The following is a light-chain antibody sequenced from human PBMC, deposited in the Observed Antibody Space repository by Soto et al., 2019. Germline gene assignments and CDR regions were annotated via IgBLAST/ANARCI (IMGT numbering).Light chain of an antibody. CDR1: QSVDSR. CDR3: QQYGHSLWT. V-gene: IGKV3-15*01. CDR2: GAS. J-gene: IGKJ1*01. Sequence: EVVLTQSPATLSVSPGEGATLSCKASQSVDSRLAWYQQKPGQAPRLLIEGASSRGTDIPARFSGSGPGTDFTLTISRLEPEDYAVYYCQQYGHSLWTFGQGTKVDIK.